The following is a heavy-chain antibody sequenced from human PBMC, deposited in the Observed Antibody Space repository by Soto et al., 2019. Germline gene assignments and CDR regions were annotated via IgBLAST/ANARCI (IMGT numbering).Heavy chain of an antibody. V-gene: IGHV3-30*03. Sequence: QVQLVESGGGVVQPGRSQRLSCAASGFFFRNFGMHWVRRAPGKGLEWVAAISGDGNDKYYPDSMKGRFTISRDNFNNTLYLQLNSLRPEDTAVYHCVQGASTAHQPLDSWGQGVLVTVSS. J-gene: IGHJ4*02. D-gene: IGHD1-26*01. CDR1: GFFFRNFG. CDR3: VQGASTAHQPLDS. CDR2: ISGDGNDK.